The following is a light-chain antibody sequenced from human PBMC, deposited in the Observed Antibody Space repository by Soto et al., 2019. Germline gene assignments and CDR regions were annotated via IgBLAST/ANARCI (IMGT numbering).Light chain of an antibody. J-gene: IGKJ1*01. CDR1: QSISSW. V-gene: IGKV1-5*03. CDR3: QQYNSYSRK. CDR2: KAS. Sequence: DIQMTQSPSTLSASVGDRVTITFRASQSISSWLAWYQQKPGKAPKLLIYKASSLESGVPSRFRGSGSGTELTLTISSLQPDDFATYYCQQYNSYSRKFCKGTKVDI.